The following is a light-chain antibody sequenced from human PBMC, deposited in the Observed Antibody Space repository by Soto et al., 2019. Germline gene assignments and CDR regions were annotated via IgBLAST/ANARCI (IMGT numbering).Light chain of an antibody. CDR3: HQYGSSPIT. V-gene: IGKV3D-15*02. Sequence: EIVMMQSPATLSVSPGERATLSCRASQSVSSNLAWYQQKPGQAPRLLIYDASNRATGIPARFSGSGSGTDFTLTISRLEPEDFALFYCHQYGSSPITFGQGTRLEI. J-gene: IGKJ5*01. CDR2: DAS. CDR1: QSVSSN.